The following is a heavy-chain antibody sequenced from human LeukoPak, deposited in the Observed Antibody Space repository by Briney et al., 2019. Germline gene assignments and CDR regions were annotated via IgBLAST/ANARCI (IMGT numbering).Heavy chain of an antibody. CDR1: GFTFSTYA. CDR3: VKDHDWGAFHI. J-gene: IGHJ3*02. CDR2: ISSNGGST. D-gene: IGHD7-27*01. V-gene: IGHV3-64D*06. Sequence: GGSLRLSCSASGFTFSTYAMHWVRQAPGKGLEYVSGISSNGGSTYYADSVKGRFTISRDNSKNTLYLQMSSLRVEDTAVYYCVKDHDWGAFHIWGQGTMVTVSS.